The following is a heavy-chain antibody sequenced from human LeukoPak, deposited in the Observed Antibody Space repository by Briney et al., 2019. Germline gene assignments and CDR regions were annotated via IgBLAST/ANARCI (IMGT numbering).Heavy chain of an antibody. CDR3: ASGATVTSY. J-gene: IGHJ4*02. CDR1: GGSISTANYY. V-gene: IGHV4-39*07. D-gene: IGHD4-17*01. Sequence: PSETLSLTCTVSGGSISTANYYWGWVRQPPGKGLEWIGNIFYSGSTYYNPSLKSRVTISVDTSKNQFSLKLSSVTAADTAVYYCASGATVTSYWGQGTLVTVSS. CDR2: IFYSGST.